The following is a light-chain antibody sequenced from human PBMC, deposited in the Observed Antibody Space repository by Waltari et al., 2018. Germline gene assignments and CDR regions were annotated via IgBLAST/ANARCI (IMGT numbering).Light chain of an antibody. Sequence: IQMTQSPSALSASVVDRVTISCRASQNIYSNLAWYQQKQGKAPKLLIYAASSLQSGIPSRFSGSGSGTDFTLTISSLQPEDSAAYYCQHYYDNPYSFGQGTKVEIK. CDR1: QNIYSN. V-gene: IGKV1-6*01. J-gene: IGKJ2*03. CDR2: AAS. CDR3: QHYYDNPYS.